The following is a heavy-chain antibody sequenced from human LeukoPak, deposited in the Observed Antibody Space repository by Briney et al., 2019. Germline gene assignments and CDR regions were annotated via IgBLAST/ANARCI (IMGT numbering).Heavy chain of an antibody. CDR1: GYTFTGYY. J-gene: IGHJ4*02. Sequence: GASVKLTVKSSGYTFTGYYMHRVRQAPGQGLEWMGWINPNSGGTNYAQKFRGRVTMTRDTSISTAYMELSRLRSDDTAVYYCARVCSGGSCYSIDYWAERPLLTVSS. CDR3: ARVCSGGSCYSIDY. CDR2: INPNSGGT. D-gene: IGHD2-15*01. V-gene: IGHV1-2*02.